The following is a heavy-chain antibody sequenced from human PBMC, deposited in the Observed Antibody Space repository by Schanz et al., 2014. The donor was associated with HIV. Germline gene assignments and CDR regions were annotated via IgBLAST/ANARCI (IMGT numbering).Heavy chain of an antibody. V-gene: IGHV3-21*02. J-gene: IGHJ6*02. CDR3: AREKSDWYLIDYYYYYGMDV. Sequence: EVLLVESGGGFVQPGGSLRLSCATSGFPFAAYAMTWVRQAPGKGLEWVSFISSTSAHIYYADSVKGRFTISRDNAKNSLYLEMNSLRAEDTAVYYCAREKSDWYLIDYYYYYGMDVWGQGTTVTVSS. D-gene: IGHD2-21*02. CDR2: ISSTSAHI. CDR1: GFPFAAYA.